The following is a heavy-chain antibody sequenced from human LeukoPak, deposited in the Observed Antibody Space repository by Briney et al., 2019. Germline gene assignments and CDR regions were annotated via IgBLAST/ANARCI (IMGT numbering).Heavy chain of an antibody. J-gene: IGHJ4*02. Sequence: SETLSLTCTVSGGSVSSYFWNWIRQPPGKGLEWIGYIYYSGSTNYNPSLKSRVTISVDTSKNQFSLKLSSLTAADTAVYYCARTNSGSYWHFDYWGQGTLVTVSS. CDR3: ARTNSGSYWHFDY. CDR2: IYYSGST. V-gene: IGHV4-59*02. D-gene: IGHD1-26*01. CDR1: GGSVSSYF.